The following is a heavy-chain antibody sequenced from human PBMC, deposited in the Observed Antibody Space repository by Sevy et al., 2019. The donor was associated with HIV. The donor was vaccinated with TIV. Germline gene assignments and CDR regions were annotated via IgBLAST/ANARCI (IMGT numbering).Heavy chain of an antibody. CDR2: ISSSSSYI. D-gene: IGHD6-13*01. V-gene: IGHV3-21*01. Sequence: GGSLRLSCAASGFTFSSYSMNWVRQAPGKGLEWVSSISSSSSYIYYADSVKGRFTISRDNAKNSLYLQMNSLRAEDTAVYYCARAPPPGIAAAGADPWGQGTLVTVSS. J-gene: IGHJ5*02. CDR3: ARAPPPGIAAAGADP. CDR1: GFTFSSYS.